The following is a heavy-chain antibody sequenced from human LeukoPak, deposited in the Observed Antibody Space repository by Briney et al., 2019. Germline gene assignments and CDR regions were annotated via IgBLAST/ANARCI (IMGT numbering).Heavy chain of an antibody. J-gene: IGHJ4*02. CDR1: GFTFSNAW. CDR2: IKSKTDGGTT. CDR3: TTGTWIQLWLADF. V-gene: IGHV3-15*01. D-gene: IGHD5-18*01. Sequence: KTGGSLRLSCAASGFTFSNAWMSWVRQAPGKGLEWVGHIKSKTDGGTTDYAAPVKGRFTISRDDSKNTLYLQMNSLKIEDTAVYYCTTGTWIQLWLADFWGQGTLVTVSS.